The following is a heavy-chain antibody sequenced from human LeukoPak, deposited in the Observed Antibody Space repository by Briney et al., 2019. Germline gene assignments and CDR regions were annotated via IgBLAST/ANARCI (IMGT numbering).Heavy chain of an antibody. V-gene: IGHV1-8*01. Sequence: ASVTVSCTASGYTFTSYDINWVRQATGQGLEWMGWMNPNSGNTGYAQKFQGRVTTTRNTSISTAYMELSSLRSEDTAVYYCAIPPPEGRLYYYYGMDVWGQGTTVTVSS. CDR3: AIPPPEGRLYYYYGMDV. CDR1: GYTFTSYD. CDR2: MNPNSGNT. J-gene: IGHJ6*02.